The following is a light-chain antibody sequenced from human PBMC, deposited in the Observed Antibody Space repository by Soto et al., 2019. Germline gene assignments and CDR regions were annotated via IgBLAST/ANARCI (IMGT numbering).Light chain of an antibody. CDR3: QTWGTGIHV. V-gene: IGLV4-69*01. CDR2: LNSDGSH. J-gene: IGLJ3*02. CDR1: SGHSSYA. Sequence: QSVLTQSPSASASLGASVKLTCTLSSGHSSYAIAWHQQQPEKGPRYLMKLNSDGSHSKGDGIPDRFSGSSSGAERYLTIXSLQSEDEADYYCQTWGTGIHVFGGGTKVTVL.